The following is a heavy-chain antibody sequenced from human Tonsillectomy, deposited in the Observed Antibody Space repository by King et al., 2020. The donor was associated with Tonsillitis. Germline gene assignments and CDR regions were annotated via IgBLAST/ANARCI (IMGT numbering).Heavy chain of an antibody. CDR2: ISSSGSAI. D-gene: IGHD3-9*01. V-gene: IGHV3-48*03. J-gene: IGHJ4*02. Sequence: VQLVESGGGLVQPGGSLRLSCAASGFTFSSYEMNWVRQAPGKGLEWVSYISSSGSAIYYADSVKGRFTISRDNAKNSLYLQMNSLRAEDTAVYYCARDRHDILTGYCPFDYWGQGTLVTVSS. CDR1: GFTFSSYE. CDR3: ARDRHDILTGYCPFDY.